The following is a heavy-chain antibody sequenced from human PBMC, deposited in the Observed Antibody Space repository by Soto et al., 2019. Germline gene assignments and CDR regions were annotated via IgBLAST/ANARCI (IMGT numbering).Heavy chain of an antibody. Sequence: SETLSLTCTVSGGSVSSGSYYWSWIRQPPGKGLEWIGYIYYSGSTNYNPSLKSRVTISVDTSKNQFSLKLSSVTAADTAVYYCARTPKRFRSSWYFDYWGQGTLVTVSS. V-gene: IGHV4-61*01. CDR3: ARTPKRFRSSWYFDY. CDR2: IYYSGST. CDR1: GGSVSSGSYY. J-gene: IGHJ4*02. D-gene: IGHD6-13*01.